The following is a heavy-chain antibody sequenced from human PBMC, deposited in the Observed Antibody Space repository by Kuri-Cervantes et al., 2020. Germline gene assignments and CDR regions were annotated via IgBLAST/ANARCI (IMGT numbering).Heavy chain of an antibody. CDR1: GFTFSSYG. CDR3: AREEAYWGGDCSPPFDY. Sequence: GESLKISCAASGFTFSSYGMHWVRQAPGKGLEWVAVISYDGSNKYYADSVKGRFTISRDNSKNTLYLQMNSLRAEDTAVYYCAREEAYWGGDCSPPFDYWGQGTLVTVSS. CDR2: ISYDGSNK. D-gene: IGHD2-21*02. J-gene: IGHJ4*02. V-gene: IGHV3-30*03.